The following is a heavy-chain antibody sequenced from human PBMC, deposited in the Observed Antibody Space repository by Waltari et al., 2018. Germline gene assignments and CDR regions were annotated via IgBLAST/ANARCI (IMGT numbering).Heavy chain of an antibody. CDR2: ISSSSSTI. V-gene: IGHV3-48*01. J-gene: IGHJ4*02. D-gene: IGHD3-16*01. Sequence: EVQLVESGGGLVQPGGSLRLSCAASGFTFSSYSMNWVRQAPGKGLEWVSYISSSSSTIYYADSVKGRFTISRDNAKNSLYLQMNSLRAEDTAVYYCASSIMITFGGPNYWGQGTLVTVSS. CDR3: ASSIMITFGGPNY. CDR1: GFTFSSYS.